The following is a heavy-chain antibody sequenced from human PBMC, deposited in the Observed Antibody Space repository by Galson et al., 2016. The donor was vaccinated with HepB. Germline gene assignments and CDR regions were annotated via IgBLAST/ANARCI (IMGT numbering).Heavy chain of an antibody. CDR1: GGTFSTYG. V-gene: IGHV1-69*04. J-gene: IGHJ6*02. CDR2: VIPILGVT. D-gene: IGHD2/OR15-2a*01. Sequence: SVKVSCKASGGTFSTYGISWVRQAPGQGLEWMGRVIPILGVTTYAQKFQGRVTITADTSTSTGYTELSRLRFDDTAVFYCARDETFGPEYYYGMDVWGQGTTVTVSS. CDR3: ARDETFGPEYYYGMDV.